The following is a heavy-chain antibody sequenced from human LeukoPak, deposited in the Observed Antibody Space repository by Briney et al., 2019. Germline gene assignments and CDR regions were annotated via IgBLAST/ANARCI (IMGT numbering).Heavy chain of an antibody. Sequence: SETLSLTCAAYGGSFSGYYWSWIRQPPGKGLEWIGEINHSGSTNYDPSLKSRITISVDKSKNQFSMKLSSLTAADKAVYYCARGKVNDYVWGSYLYPMYYFDYWGQGTLVTVSS. CDR2: INHSGST. CDR3: ARGKVNDYVWGSYLYPMYYFDY. CDR1: GGSFSGYY. V-gene: IGHV4-34*01. D-gene: IGHD3-16*02. J-gene: IGHJ4*02.